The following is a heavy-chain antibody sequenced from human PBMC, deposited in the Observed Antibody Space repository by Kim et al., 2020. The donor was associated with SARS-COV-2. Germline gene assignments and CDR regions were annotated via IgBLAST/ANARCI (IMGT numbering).Heavy chain of an antibody. V-gene: IGHV3-48*03. Sequence: IYSAGSVKGRFTISRDNAKNSLYLQMNSLRAEDTAVYYCARSGYEGWFDPWGQGTLVTVSS. CDR3: ARSGYEGWFDP. J-gene: IGHJ5*02. D-gene: IGHD5-18*01. CDR2: I.